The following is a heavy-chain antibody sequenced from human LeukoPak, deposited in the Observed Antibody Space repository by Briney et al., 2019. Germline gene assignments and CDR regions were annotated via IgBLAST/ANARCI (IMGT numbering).Heavy chain of an antibody. CDR1: GFTFSSYG. Sequence: GGSLRLSCAASGFTFSSYGMHWVRQAPGKGLEWVAVISYDGSNKYCADSVKGRFTISRDNSKNTLYLQMNSLRAEDTAVYYCAAASGNYWGQGTLVTVSS. V-gene: IGHV3-30*03. D-gene: IGHD3-10*01. CDR3: AAASGNY. CDR2: ISYDGSNK. J-gene: IGHJ4*02.